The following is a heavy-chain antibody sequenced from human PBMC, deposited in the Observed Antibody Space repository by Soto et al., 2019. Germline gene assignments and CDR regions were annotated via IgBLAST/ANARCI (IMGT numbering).Heavy chain of an antibody. CDR3: ARDYASSNYPFDY. Sequence: PSETQSLTCTVSGGSIRSDAYYWSWIRQQPGKGLEWIGYIYYSGRTYYNPSLKSRLAISVDTSKNQFSLKLTSVTAADTAVYYCARDYASSNYPFDYWGQGTLVTVSS. D-gene: IGHD3-22*01. J-gene: IGHJ4*02. CDR1: GGSIRSDAYY. V-gene: IGHV4-31*03. CDR2: IYYSGRT.